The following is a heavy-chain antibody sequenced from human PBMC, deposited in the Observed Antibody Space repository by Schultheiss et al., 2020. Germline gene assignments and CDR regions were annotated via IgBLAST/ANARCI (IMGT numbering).Heavy chain of an antibody. Sequence: SETLSLTCTVSGGSISSYYWSWIRQPPGKGLEWIGYIYYSGSTNYNPSLKSRVTISVDTSKNQFSLKLSSVTAADTAVYYCARGWSGAAAGPWTRLNWFDPWGKGTL. V-gene: IGHV4-59*12. J-gene: IGHJ5*02. CDR3: ARGWSGAAAGPWTRLNWFDP. CDR1: GGSISSYY. CDR2: IYYSGST. D-gene: IGHD6-13*01.